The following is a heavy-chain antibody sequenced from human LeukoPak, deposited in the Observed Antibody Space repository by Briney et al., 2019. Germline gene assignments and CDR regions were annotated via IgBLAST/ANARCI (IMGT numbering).Heavy chain of an antibody. V-gene: IGHV3-74*01. CDR3: ARAWYYYDSSGSFDY. D-gene: IGHD3-22*01. Sequence: GGSLRLSCAASGFTFSNYWMHWVRQAPGKGLVWVSRINSDGINTSYADSVKGRFTISKDNAKNTLNLQMNSLRAEDTAVYYCARAWYYYDSSGSFDYWGQGTLVTVSS. CDR1: GFTFSNYW. CDR2: INSDGINT. J-gene: IGHJ4*02.